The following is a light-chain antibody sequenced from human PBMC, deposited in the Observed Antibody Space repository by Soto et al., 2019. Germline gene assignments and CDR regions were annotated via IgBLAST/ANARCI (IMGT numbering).Light chain of an antibody. J-gene: IGKJ1*01. CDR2: DAS. CDR1: QSVSSN. Sequence: EIVMTQSPATLSVYPGESATLSCRASQSVSSNLAWHQQKPGQAPRILMYDASTRATGISARFSGSGSGTEFTLTISCLQSEDFAVYYCQQYQNLWTFGQGTKVDIK. CDR3: QQYQNLWT. V-gene: IGKV3-15*01.